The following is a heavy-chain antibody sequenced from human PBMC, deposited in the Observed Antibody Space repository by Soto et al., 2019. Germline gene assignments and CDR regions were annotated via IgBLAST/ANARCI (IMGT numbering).Heavy chain of an antibody. CDR3: ASYYYDSSGYYYVPGVY. CDR1: GGSISSSSYY. D-gene: IGHD3-22*01. CDR2: IYYSGST. J-gene: IGHJ4*02. Sequence: PSETLSLTCTVSGGSISSSSYYWGWIRQPPGKGLEWIGSIYYSGSTYDNPSLKSRVTISVETSKNQFSLKLSSVTAADTAVYYCASYYYDSSGYYYVPGVYWGQGTLVTVSS. V-gene: IGHV4-39*01.